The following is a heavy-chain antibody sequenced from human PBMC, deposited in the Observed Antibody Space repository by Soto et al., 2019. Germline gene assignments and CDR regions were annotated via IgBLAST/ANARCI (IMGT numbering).Heavy chain of an antibody. CDR3: ASAGPYDYMDV. Sequence: EVQLVESGGGLVQPGGSLRLSCAASGFTFNTYWMHWVRQAPGKGLVWVSRIDGDGSSTSYGESVKGRFTISRDNAKNTLYLQMNSLRAEDTAVYFCASAGPYDYMDVWGKGTTVTVSS. CDR1: GFTFNTYW. J-gene: IGHJ6*03. CDR2: IDGDGSST. D-gene: IGHD3-10*01. V-gene: IGHV3-74*01.